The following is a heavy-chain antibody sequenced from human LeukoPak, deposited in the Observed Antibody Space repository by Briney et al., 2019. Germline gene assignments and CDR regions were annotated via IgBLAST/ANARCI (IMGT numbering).Heavy chain of an antibody. J-gene: IGHJ6*03. Sequence: SETLSLTCTVSGGSISSYYWSWIRQPAGKGLEWIGRIYTSGSTNYNPSLKSRVTMSVDTSKNQFSLKLSSVTAADTAVYYCARDRGIVPAATYYYYYYMDVWGKGTTVTVSS. D-gene: IGHD2-2*01. CDR2: IYTSGST. V-gene: IGHV4-4*07. CDR1: GGSISSYY. CDR3: ARDRGIVPAATYYYYYYMDV.